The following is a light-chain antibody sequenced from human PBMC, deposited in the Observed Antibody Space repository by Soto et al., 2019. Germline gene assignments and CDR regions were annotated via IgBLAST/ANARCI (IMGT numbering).Light chain of an antibody. CDR3: QQYSNWPLT. CDR1: QSVRSSF. Sequence: EIVMTQSPATLYVSPGERATLSCRASQSVRSSFLAWYQQKPGQAPSLLIYGASTRATGIPARFSGSGSGTEFTLTINSLQSEDFAVYYCQQYSNWPLTFGGGTKVDIK. CDR2: GAS. V-gene: IGKV3-15*01. J-gene: IGKJ4*01.